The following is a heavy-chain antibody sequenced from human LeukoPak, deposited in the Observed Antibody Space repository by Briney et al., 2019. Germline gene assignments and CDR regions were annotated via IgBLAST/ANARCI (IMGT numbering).Heavy chain of an antibody. CDR3: ARAGYIYGLHFDY. CDR1: GGSISSYY. CDR2: IYYSGST. Sequence: SETLSLTCTVSGGSISSYYWSWIRQPPGKGLEWIGYIYYSGSTNYNPSLKSRVTISVDTSKNQFSLKLSSMTAADTAVYYCARAGYIYGLHFDYWGQGTLVTVSS. J-gene: IGHJ4*02. D-gene: IGHD5-18*01. V-gene: IGHV4-59*01.